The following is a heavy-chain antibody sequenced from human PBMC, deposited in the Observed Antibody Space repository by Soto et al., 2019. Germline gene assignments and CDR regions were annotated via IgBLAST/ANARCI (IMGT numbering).Heavy chain of an antibody. CDR2: ISHDGVTK. CDR3: VRGGYSSSWERLDP. V-gene: IGHV3-30-3*01. CDR1: GSSFPNYP. J-gene: IGHJ5*02. Sequence: GGSLRLSCAASGSSFPNYPMHWVRQTPDKGLEWLAVISHDGVTKNSADSVKGRFSISRDNSRNRLSLEMDSLRSEDTAMYYRVRGGYSSSWERLDPWGQGTQVTAPQ. D-gene: IGHD4-4*01.